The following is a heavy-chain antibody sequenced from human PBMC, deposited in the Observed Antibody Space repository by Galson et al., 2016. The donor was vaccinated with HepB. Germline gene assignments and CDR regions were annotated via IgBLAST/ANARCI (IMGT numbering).Heavy chain of an antibody. CDR2: TYYRSKWDY. CDR1: GDSVSGNGAAA. Sequence: CAISGDSVSGNGAAAWNWFRQSPSRGLEWLGRTYYRSKWDYEYALSVTSRITISPDTSKNQFSLQLNSVTPADAAVYFCARGTRNAFDYWGQGTLVTVSS. V-gene: IGHV6-1*01. D-gene: IGHD1-14*01. CDR3: ARGTRNAFDY. J-gene: IGHJ4*02.